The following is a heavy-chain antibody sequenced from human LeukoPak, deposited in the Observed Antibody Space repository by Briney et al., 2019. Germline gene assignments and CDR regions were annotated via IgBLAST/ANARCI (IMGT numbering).Heavy chain of an antibody. V-gene: IGHV4-34*01. CDR1: GGSFSGYY. CDR2: INHSGST. CDR3: ARGFNWFDP. J-gene: IGHJ5*02. Sequence: SETLSLTCAVYGGSFSGYYWSWIRQPPGKGLEWIGEINHSGSTNYNPSLRSRVTISVDTSKNQFSLKLSSVTAADTAVFYCARGFNWFDPWGQGTLVTVSS.